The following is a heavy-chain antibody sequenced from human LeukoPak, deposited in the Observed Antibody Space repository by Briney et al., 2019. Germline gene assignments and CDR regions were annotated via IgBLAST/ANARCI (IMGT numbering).Heavy chain of an antibody. D-gene: IGHD3-16*01. Sequence: GASVKVSCKVSGYTLTELSMHWVRQAPGKGLGWMGGFDPEDGETIYAQKFQGRVTMTEDTSTDTAYMELSSLRSEDTAVYYCATSYDSSRAFDIWGQGTMVTVSS. J-gene: IGHJ3*02. CDR2: FDPEDGET. CDR1: GYTLTELS. V-gene: IGHV1-24*01. CDR3: ATSYDSSRAFDI.